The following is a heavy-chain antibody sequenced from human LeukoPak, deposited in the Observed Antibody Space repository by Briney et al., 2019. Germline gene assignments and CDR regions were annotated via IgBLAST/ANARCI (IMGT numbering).Heavy chain of an antibody. CDR1: GDSIRTTSF. D-gene: IGHD6-13*01. Sequence: SETLSLTCLVSGDSIRTTSFWGWIRQPPGMGLGWIASAYHSGINYYNLSLRSRVIVSADTSKNQFSLRLTSVTAADTAVYYCARRGGHSWDVGNWFDPWGQGILVTVSS. V-gene: IGHV4-39*01. J-gene: IGHJ5*02. CDR3: ARRGGHSWDVGNWFDP. CDR2: AYHSGIN.